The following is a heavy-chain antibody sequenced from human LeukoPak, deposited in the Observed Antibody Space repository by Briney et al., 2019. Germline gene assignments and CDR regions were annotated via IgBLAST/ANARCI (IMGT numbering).Heavy chain of an antibody. V-gene: IGHV3-9*01. CDR2: ISWNSGSI. D-gene: IGHD1-26*01. CDR1: GFTFDDYA. J-gene: IGHJ3*02. CDR3: ARDFRVGKDAFDI. Sequence: PGRSLRLSCAASGFTFDDYAMHWVRQAPGKGLEWVSGISWNSGSIGYADSVKGRFTISRDNAKNSLYLQMNSLRGEDTAVYYCARDFRVGKDAFDIWGQGTMVTVSS.